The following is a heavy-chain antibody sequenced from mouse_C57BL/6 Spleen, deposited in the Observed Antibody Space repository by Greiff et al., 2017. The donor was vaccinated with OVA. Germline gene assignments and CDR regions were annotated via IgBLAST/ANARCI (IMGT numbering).Heavy chain of an antibody. D-gene: IGHD1-1*01. J-gene: IGHJ2*01. CDR1: GYAFSSSW. CDR3: ARVTTVVATYYFDY. V-gene: IGHV1-82*01. Sequence: QVQLQQSGPELVKPGASVKISCKASGYAFSSSWMNWVKQRPGKGLEWIGRIYPGDGDTNYNGKFKGKATLTADKSSSTAYMQLSSLTSEDSAVYFGARVTTVVATYYFDYWGQGTTLTVSS. CDR2: IYPGDGDT.